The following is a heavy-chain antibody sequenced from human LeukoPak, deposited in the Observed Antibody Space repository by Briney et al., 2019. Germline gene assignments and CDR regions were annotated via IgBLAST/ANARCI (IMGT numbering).Heavy chain of an antibody. V-gene: IGHV3-21*01. CDR3: ARGEYSSSSYYYYYMDV. CDR1: GFTFSSYS. Sequence: GGSLRLSCAASGFTFSSYSMNWVRQAPGKGLEWVLSISSSSSYIYYADSVKGRFTISRDNAKNSLYLQMNSLRAEDTAVYYCARGEYSSSSYYYYYMDVWGKGTTVTVSS. CDR2: ISSSSSYI. J-gene: IGHJ6*03. D-gene: IGHD6-6*01.